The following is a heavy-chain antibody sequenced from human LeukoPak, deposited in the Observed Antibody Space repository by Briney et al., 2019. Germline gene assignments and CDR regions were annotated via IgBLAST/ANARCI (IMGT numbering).Heavy chain of an antibody. D-gene: IGHD5-18*01. CDR2: IYYSGST. J-gene: IGHJ5*02. CDR3: ARQGTAMVYWFDP. V-gene: IGHV4-59*08. Sequence: PSETLSLTCTVSGGSISSYYWSWIRQPPGKGLEWIGYIYYSGSTNYNPSLKSRATISVDTSKNQFSLKLSSVTAADTAVYYCARQGTAMVYWFDPWGQGTLVTVSS. CDR1: GGSISSYY.